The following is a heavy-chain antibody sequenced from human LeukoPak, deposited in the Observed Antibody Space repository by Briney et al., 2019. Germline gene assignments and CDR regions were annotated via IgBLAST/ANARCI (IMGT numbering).Heavy chain of an antibody. Sequence: SETLSLTCTVSGGTISTSGYYWGWIRQSPGKELEWIGSIYYSGSTYFNPSLKSRVTMSVDTSKNQLSLKLTSVTAADTAVYYCARAYCTTTISYQYFDCWGQGTLVTVSS. CDR2: IYYSGST. CDR1: GGTISTSGYY. V-gene: IGHV4-39*01. J-gene: IGHJ4*02. CDR3: ARAYCTTTISYQYFDC. D-gene: IGHD2-2*01.